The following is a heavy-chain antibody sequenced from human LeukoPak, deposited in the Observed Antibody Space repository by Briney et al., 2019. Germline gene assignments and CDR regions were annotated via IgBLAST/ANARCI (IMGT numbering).Heavy chain of an antibody. V-gene: IGHV4-30-4*01. D-gene: IGHD3-22*01. CDR1: GGSISSGDCY. CDR3: ARPYYYDSRIDP. J-gene: IGHJ5*02. Sequence: SETLSLTCTVSGGSISSGDCYWSWIRQPPGKGLEWIAYIYYSGSTYYNPSLKSRVTMSADTSKNQLSLKLSSVTAADTAVYYCARPYYYDSRIDPWGQGILVTVSS. CDR2: IYYSGST.